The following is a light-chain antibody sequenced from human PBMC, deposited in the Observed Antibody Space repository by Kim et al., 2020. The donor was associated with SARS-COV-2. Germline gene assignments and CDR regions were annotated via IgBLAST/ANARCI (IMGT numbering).Light chain of an antibody. V-gene: IGLV2-14*03. CDR1: TSDVGGYNF. CDR2: DVS. J-gene: IGLJ1*01. Sequence: QSALTQPASVSGSPGQSITISCTGTTSDVGGYNFVSWYQQHPGKAPKLMIYDVSNRPSGVSNRFSGSKSGNTASLTISGLQGEDEADYFCSSHTSSDTLVFGTGTQLTVL. CDR3: SSHTSSDTLV.